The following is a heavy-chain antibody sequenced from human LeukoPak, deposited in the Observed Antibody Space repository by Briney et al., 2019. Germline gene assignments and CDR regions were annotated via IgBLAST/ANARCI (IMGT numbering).Heavy chain of an antibody. J-gene: IGHJ4*02. CDR3: ARGLGYCTSTTCLLPFDY. CDR2: IYSGGST. Sequence: GGSLRLSCAASGFTVSTDYMTWVRQAPGKGLECVSVIYSGGSTYYADSVKGRFTVSRDNSKNTLYLQMNSLRAEDTAMYYCARGLGYCTSTTCLLPFDYWGQGTLVTVSS. CDR1: GFTVSTDY. V-gene: IGHV3-53*01. D-gene: IGHD2-2*01.